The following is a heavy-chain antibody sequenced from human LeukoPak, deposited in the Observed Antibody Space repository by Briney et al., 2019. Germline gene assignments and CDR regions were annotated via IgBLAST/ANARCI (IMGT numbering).Heavy chain of an antibody. CDR2: IKSKTDGGTT. CDR3: TTELRWESPDSFDAFDI. J-gene: IGHJ3*02. D-gene: IGHD1-26*01. Sequence: GGSLRLSCAASGFTFSNVWMTWVRQAPGKGLEWVGRIKSKTDGGTTDYAAPVKGRFTISRDDSKNTMYLQMNSLKTEDTAVYYCTTELRWESPDSFDAFDIWGQGTLVTVSS. V-gene: IGHV3-15*01. CDR1: GFTFSNVW.